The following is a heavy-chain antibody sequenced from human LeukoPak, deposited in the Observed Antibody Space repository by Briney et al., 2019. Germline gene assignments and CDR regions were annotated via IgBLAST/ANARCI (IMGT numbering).Heavy chain of an antibody. CDR3: ARAHERQLWSSGIDY. J-gene: IGHJ4*02. CDR2: INPSGDFR. Sequence: ASVKVSCKASGYTFATHWMHWVRQAPGQGLEWMGIINPSGDFRSYAQKFQGRVTVTRDMSTRTVYMELSRLRSDDTAVYYCARAHERQLWSSGIDYWGQGTPVTVSS. CDR1: GYTFATHW. V-gene: IGHV1-46*01. D-gene: IGHD5-18*01.